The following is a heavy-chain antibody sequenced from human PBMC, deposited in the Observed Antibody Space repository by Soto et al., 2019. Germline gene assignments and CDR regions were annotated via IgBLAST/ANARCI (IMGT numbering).Heavy chain of an antibody. CDR2: IKEDGSEK. Sequence: PGGSLRLSCAASGFTFSSYWMSWVRQAPGKGLEWVANIKEDGSEKNYVDSVKGQFTISRDNAKNSLYLQMNSLRAEDTAVYYCARERYYYGSGEYWGQGTLVTVSS. V-gene: IGHV3-7*01. D-gene: IGHD3-10*01. J-gene: IGHJ4*02. CDR1: GFTFSSYW. CDR3: ARERYYYGSGEY.